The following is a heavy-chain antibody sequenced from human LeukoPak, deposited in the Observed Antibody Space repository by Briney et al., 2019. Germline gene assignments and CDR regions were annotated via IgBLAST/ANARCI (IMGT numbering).Heavy chain of an antibody. CDR3: ARGSNSSSWYWFDP. CDR1: GGSISSGDYY. CDR2: IYYSGST. J-gene: IGHJ5*02. V-gene: IGHV4-30-4*01. D-gene: IGHD6-13*01. Sequence: SETLSLTCTVSGGSISSGDYYWSWIRQPPGKGLEWIGYIYYSGSTYYNPSLKSRVTISVDTSKNQFSLKLCSVTAADTAVYYCARGSNSSSWYWFDPWGQGTLVTVSS.